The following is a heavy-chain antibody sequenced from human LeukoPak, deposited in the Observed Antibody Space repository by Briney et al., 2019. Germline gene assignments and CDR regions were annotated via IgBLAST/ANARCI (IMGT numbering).Heavy chain of an antibody. J-gene: IGHJ6*03. Sequence: SETLSLTCTVSGGSLTSDYWTWIRQPAGQGLEWIGRIYSSGSTDSNPSFISRVTTSVDASKNQSSLTLSSVTAADTAVYYCARWGTHYYYFYIDVWGKGTTVTVSS. D-gene: IGHD1/OR15-1a*01. CDR2: IYSSGST. CDR1: GGSLTSDY. V-gene: IGHV4-4*07. CDR3: ARWGTHYYYFYIDV.